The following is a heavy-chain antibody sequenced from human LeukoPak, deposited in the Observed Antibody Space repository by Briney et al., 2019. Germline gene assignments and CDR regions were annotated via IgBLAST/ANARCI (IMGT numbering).Heavy chain of an antibody. CDR1: GFTFNTYS. D-gene: IGHD2/OR15-2a*01. CDR3: ARDFYDGFALDY. Sequence: GGSLRLSCAASGFTFNTYSMNWVRQAPGKGLEWVSFIFSSSTYIYYTDSVKGRFTISRDNAKNSLYLQMNSLRAEDTAVYYCARDFYDGFALDYWGQGTLVTVSS. V-gene: IGHV3-21*01. J-gene: IGHJ4*02. CDR2: IFSSSTYI.